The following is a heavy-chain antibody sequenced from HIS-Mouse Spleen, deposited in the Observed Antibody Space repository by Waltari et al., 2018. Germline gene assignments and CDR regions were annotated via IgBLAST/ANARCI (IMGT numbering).Heavy chain of an antibody. CDR1: GFTFSGYG. J-gene: IGHJ4*02. V-gene: IGHV3-30*18. Sequence: QVQLVESGGGVVQPGRSLSLSVAASGFTFSGYGMHWVRQARGKGLEWVAVISYDGSNKYYADSVKGRFTISRDNSKNTLYLQMNSLRAEDTAVYYCAKASSGWLDYWGQGTLVTVSS. CDR3: AKASSGWLDY. CDR2: ISYDGSNK. D-gene: IGHD6-19*01.